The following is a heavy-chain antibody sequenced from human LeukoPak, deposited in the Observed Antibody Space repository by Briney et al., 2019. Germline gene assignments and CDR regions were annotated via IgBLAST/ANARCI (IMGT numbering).Heavy chain of an antibody. D-gene: IGHD5-18*01. CDR3: ARHGGYNYGYPRWFDP. J-gene: IGHJ5*02. CDR2: IYYSGST. CDR1: GGSISSSNYY. Sequence: SETLSLTCTVSGGSISSSNYYWGWIRQPPGKGLEWIGSIYYSGSTYYNPSLESRVTISVDTSKNQFSLKVTSVTAADTAVYYCARHGGYNYGYPRWFDPWGQGTLVTVSP. V-gene: IGHV4-39*01.